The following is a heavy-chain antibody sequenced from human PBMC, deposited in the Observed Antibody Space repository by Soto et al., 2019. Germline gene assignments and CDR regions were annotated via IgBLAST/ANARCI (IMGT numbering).Heavy chain of an antibody. CDR3: ARDPYNWNGPFDS. Sequence: EAQLEASGGGLVQPGASLRLSCAASGLNLGRYWMHWVRQAPGKGLVWVSRISNDGSTIAYADSVKGRFTISRDNANNTLYLHMNSLRAEDTAVYLCARDPYNWNGPFDSWGQGTLVTVSS. V-gene: IGHV3-74*03. CDR1: GLNLGRYW. J-gene: IGHJ4*02. D-gene: IGHD1-20*01. CDR2: ISNDGSTI.